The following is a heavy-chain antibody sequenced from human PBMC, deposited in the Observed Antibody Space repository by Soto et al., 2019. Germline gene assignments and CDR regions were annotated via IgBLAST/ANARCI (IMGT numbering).Heavy chain of an antibody. CDR3: ARYRYCDPRWFDP. CDR1: GGSFSGYY. J-gene: IGHJ5*02. D-gene: IGHD3-16*02. V-gene: IGHV4-34*01. CDR2: INHSGST. Sequence: QVQLQQWGAGLLKPSETLSLTCAVYGGSFSGYYWSWIRQPPGKGLEWIGEINHSGSTNYNPSLKSRVTMSVATSPSHFALKLSSVTAAGTAVYYCARYRYCDPRWFDPWGQGTLVTVSS.